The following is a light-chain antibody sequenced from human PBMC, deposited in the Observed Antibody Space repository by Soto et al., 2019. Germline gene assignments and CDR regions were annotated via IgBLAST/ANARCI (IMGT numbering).Light chain of an antibody. CDR1: QSVSSSY. Sequence: EIVLTQSPGTLSLSPGERATLSCRASQSVSSSYLAWYQQKPGQAPRLLIYGASSRATGIPDRFSGSGSGKDFTFTISRLELEDFAVYYCQQYGSSPPLTFGQGTRLEIK. J-gene: IGKJ5*01. V-gene: IGKV3-20*01. CDR2: GAS. CDR3: QQYGSSPPLT.